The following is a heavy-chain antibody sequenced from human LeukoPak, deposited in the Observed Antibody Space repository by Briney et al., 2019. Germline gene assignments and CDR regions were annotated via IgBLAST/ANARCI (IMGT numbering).Heavy chain of an antibody. CDR1: GFTFSSYS. CDR2: ISSSSSTI. V-gene: IGHV3-48*04. J-gene: IGHJ3*02. Sequence: GGSLRLFCAASGFTFSSYSMNWVRQAPGKGLEWVSYISSSSSTIYYADSVKGRFTISRDNAKNSLYLQMNSLRAEDTAVYYCARSRGSYGYPRGAFDIWGQGTMVTVSS. CDR3: ARSRGSYGYPRGAFDI. D-gene: IGHD5-18*01.